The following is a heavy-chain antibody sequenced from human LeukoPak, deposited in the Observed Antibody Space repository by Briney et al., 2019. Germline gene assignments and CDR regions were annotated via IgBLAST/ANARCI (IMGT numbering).Heavy chain of an antibody. V-gene: IGHV3-21*01. Sequence: GGSLRLSCTASGFIFSNAWMNWVRQAPGKGLEWVSSISSSSSYIYYADSVKGRFTISRDNAKNSLYLQMNSLRAEDTAVYYCASQATTYCSGGSCPPLNWGQGTLVTVSS. D-gene: IGHD2-15*01. J-gene: IGHJ4*02. CDR3: ASQATTYCSGGSCPPLN. CDR1: GFIFSNAW. CDR2: ISSSSSYI.